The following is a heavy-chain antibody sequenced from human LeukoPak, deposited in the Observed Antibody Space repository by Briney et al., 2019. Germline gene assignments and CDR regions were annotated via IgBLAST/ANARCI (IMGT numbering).Heavy chain of an antibody. CDR2: INHSGST. CDR1: GGSISSNNW. CDR3: ARSLDNWFDP. J-gene: IGHJ5*02. V-gene: IGHV4-4*02. Sequence: KPSGTLSLTCVVSGGSISSNNWWSWVRQSPGKGLEWIGEINHSGSTNYNPSLKSRVTILVDKSKNQFSLKLSSVTAADTAVYYCARSLDNWFDPWGQGTLVTVSS.